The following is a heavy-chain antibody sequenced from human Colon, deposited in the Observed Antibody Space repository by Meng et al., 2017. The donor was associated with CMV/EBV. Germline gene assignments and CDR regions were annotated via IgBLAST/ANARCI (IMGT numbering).Heavy chain of an antibody. D-gene: IGHD6-19*01. CDR3: ARGAVGFYGIDV. Sequence: GGSLRLSCAASGFTFTNAWMSWVRQAPGKGLEWVSSISSTSTYIWYADSMKGRFTISRDNAKNSLYLQMNGLRVEDTAVYYCARGAVGFYGIDVWGQGTTVTVSS. J-gene: IGHJ6*02. V-gene: IGHV3-21*01. CDR1: GFTFTNAW. CDR2: ISSTSTYI.